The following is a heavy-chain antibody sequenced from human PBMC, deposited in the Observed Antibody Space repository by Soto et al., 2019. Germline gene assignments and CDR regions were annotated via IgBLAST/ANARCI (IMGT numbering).Heavy chain of an antibody. CDR3: ARGRDGDF. J-gene: IGHJ4*02. Sequence: QVHLVQSGAEVKKPGASVKVSCKASGYTFTSYGITWVRQAPGQGLEWMGWISAHNGNTDYAQKLQGRVIVTRDTSTSTASMELRSLRSDDTAVYYCARGRDGDFWGQGALVTVSS. V-gene: IGHV1-18*01. CDR1: GYTFTSYG. CDR2: ISAHNGNT.